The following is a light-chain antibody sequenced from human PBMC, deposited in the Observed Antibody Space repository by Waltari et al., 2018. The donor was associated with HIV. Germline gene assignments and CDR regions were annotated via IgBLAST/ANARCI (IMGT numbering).Light chain of an antibody. Sequence: SYELTQPSSVSVSPGQTARITCSGDVLAQTYARWFQQKPGQAPVLVMYKDSERPSGIPERFSGSSSGTTVTLTISGAQVEDEADYYCYSAADNNYVFGTGTKVTVL. J-gene: IGLJ1*01. V-gene: IGLV3-27*01. CDR2: KDS. CDR1: VLAQTY. CDR3: YSAADNNYV.